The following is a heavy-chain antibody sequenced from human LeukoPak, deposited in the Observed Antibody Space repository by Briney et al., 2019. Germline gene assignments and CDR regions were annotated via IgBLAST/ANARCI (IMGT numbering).Heavy chain of an antibody. V-gene: IGHV1-8*03. D-gene: IGHD2-15*01. CDR3: ARGFSSFYYYYYMDV. J-gene: IGHJ6*03. CDR2: MNPNSGNT. Sequence: GASVKVSCKASGYTFTSYDINWVRQSTGQGLEWMGWMNPNSGNTGYAQKFQGRVTITRNTSISTAYMELSSPRSEDTAVYYCARGFSSFYYYYYMDVWGKGTTVTVSS. CDR1: GYTFTSYD.